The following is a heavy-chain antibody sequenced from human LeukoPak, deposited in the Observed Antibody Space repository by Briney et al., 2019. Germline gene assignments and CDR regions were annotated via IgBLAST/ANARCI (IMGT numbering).Heavy chain of an antibody. CDR2: IYYSGTT. CDR1: GGSISTYY. V-gene: IGHV4-59*01. CDR3: ARLRYSSGQDY. D-gene: IGHD6-19*01. Sequence: KLSETPSLTCTVSGGSISTYYWSWIRQPPGKGLEWIGYIYYSGTTNYNPSLKSRVTISVETSKNQFSLKLSSVTAADTAVYYCARLRYSSGQDYWGQGTRDRVSS. J-gene: IGHJ4*02.